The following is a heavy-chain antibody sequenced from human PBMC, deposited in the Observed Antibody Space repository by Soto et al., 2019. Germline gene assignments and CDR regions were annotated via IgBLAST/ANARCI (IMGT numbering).Heavy chain of an antibody. Sequence: QPQLQESGPGLVKPSETLSLTCTVSGGSISSSSYYWGWIRQPPGKGLEWIGSIYYSGSTYYNPSLKSRVTISEDTSKNQFSMKLSSVTAADTAVYYCARHAHYDSSGYDYWGQGTLVTVSS. D-gene: IGHD3-22*01. CDR3: ARHAHYDSSGYDY. CDR2: IYYSGST. V-gene: IGHV4-39*01. CDR1: GGSISSSSYY. J-gene: IGHJ4*02.